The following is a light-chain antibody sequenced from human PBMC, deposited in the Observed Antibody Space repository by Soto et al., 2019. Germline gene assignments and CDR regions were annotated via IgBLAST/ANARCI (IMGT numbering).Light chain of an antibody. V-gene: IGKV3-11*01. CDR1: QSVSSY. CDR3: QQRTSWPWT. J-gene: IGKJ1*01. Sequence: EIMLTQSPATLSLSPGERATLACWASQSVSSYLAWYQQIPGQAPRLLIYDASNRATGIPARFRGSGSGTDFTLTINSLEPEDFAVYYCQQRTSWPWTFGQGTKVDIK. CDR2: DAS.